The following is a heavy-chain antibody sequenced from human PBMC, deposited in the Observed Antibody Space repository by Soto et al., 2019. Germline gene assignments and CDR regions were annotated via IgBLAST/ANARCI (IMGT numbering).Heavy chain of an antibody. CDR2: INHNGST. V-gene: IGHV4-34*01. CDR1: GGSFSGYY. Sequence: QVQLQQWGAGLLKPSETLSLTCAVYGGSFSGYYWSWIRQPPGKGLEWIGEINHNGSTNYNPSLKSRVTISVDTSKNQFSLKLSSVTAADTAVYYCARASRDYGTLGKNDYWGQGTLVTVSS. J-gene: IGHJ4*02. CDR3: ARASRDYGTLGKNDY. D-gene: IGHD4-17*01.